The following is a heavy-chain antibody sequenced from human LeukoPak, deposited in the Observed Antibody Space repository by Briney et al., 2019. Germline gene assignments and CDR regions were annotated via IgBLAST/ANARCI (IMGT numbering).Heavy chain of an antibody. CDR2: INHSGST. Sequence: SETLSLTCAVYGGSFSGYYWSWLRQPPGKGLEWIGEINHSGSTNYNPSLKSRVTISVDTSKNQFSLKLSSVTAADTAVYYCARGRSYYGSGSYYIVYYFDYWGQGTLVTVSS. CDR3: ARGRSYYGSGSYYIVYYFDY. J-gene: IGHJ4*02. V-gene: IGHV4-34*01. D-gene: IGHD3-10*01. CDR1: GGSFSGYY.